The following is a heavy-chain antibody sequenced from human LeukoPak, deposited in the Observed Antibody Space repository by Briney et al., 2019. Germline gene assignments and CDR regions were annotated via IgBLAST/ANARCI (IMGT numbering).Heavy chain of an antibody. V-gene: IGHV4-59*01. CDR2: IYYSGST. J-gene: IGHJ2*01. CDR1: GGSISSYY. Sequence: PSETLSLTSTVSGGSISSYYLTWIRQPAGKGRKWIGYIYYSGSTNYNPSLKSRVTISVDTSNDQFSLKLRSVTAAGTAVYECARDRYCYDSGGPNLWYFDLWGRGTLVTVSS. CDR3: ARDRYCYDSGGPNLWYFDL. D-gene: IGHD3-22*01.